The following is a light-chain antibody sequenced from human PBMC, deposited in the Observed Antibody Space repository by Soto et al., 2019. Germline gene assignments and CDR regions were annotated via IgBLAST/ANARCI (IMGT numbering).Light chain of an antibody. J-gene: IGKJ5*01. CDR1: QSVSNN. CDR3: QQYNNWPLT. CDR2: GAS. V-gene: IGKV3-15*01. Sequence: EIVMTQSPGTLSVSPGERATLSCRASQSVSNNLAWYQQKPGQAPRLLIYGASTRATGIPARFSGSGSGTDFTLTISSLQSEDFEVYYCQQYNNWPLTFGQGTRLEIK.